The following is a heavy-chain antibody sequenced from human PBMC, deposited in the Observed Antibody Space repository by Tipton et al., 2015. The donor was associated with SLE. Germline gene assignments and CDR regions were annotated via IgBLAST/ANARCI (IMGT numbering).Heavy chain of an antibody. CDR2: AYHSGST. J-gene: IGHJ3*02. CDR3: ATSRDMVQGVIGAFNI. Sequence: TLSLTCVVSGYSISSAYSWGWIRQPPGKGLEWIGTAYHSGSTHYNPSLKSRVTISVDTSKNQFSLKLTSVTAADTAVYYCATSRDMVQGVIGAFNIWGQGTMVTVSS. D-gene: IGHD3-10*01. V-gene: IGHV4-38-2*01. CDR1: GYSISSAYS.